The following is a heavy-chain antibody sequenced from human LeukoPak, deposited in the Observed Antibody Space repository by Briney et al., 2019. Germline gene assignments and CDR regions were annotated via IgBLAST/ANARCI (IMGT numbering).Heavy chain of an antibody. J-gene: IGHJ3*02. CDR1: GFTFSSYA. V-gene: IGHV3-23*01. D-gene: IGHD2-2*01. CDR3: AKVKAYCSSTSCPADAFDI. Sequence: PGGPLRLSCAASGFTFSSYAMSWVRQAPGKGLEWVSTISGSGGSTYYADSVKGRFTISRDNSKNTLSLQMSSLRAEDTAVYYCAKVKAYCSSTSCPADAFDIWGQGTMVTVSS. CDR2: ISGSGGST.